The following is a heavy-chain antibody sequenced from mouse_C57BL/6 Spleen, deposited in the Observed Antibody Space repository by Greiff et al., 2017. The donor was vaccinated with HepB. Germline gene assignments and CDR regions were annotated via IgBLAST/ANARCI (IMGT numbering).Heavy chain of an antibody. CDR1: GYTFTSYW. CDR3: ARVRTYDYQFAY. CDR2: INPSNGGT. Sequence: VQLQQSGTELVKPGASVKLSCKASGYTFTSYWMHWVKQRPGQGLEWIGNINPSNGGTNYNEKFKSKATLTVDKSSSTAYMQLSSLTSEDSAVYYCARVRTYDYQFAYWGQGTLVTVSA. J-gene: IGHJ3*01. D-gene: IGHD2-4*01. V-gene: IGHV1-53*01.